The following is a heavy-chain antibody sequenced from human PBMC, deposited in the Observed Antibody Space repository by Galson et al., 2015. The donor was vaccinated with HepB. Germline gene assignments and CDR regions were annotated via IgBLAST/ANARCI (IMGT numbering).Heavy chain of an antibody. V-gene: IGHV3-21*01. CDR1: GFTFSSCT. CDR3: AREAPLTGFLDYFDF. D-gene: IGHD7-27*01. Sequence: SLRLSCAASGFTFSSCTMNWVRQAPGKGLEWVSSISGSGTYIHYAESVKGRFTISRDSAKNSLYLQMNSLRAEDTAVYYCAREAPLTGFLDYFDFWGRGTLVTVSP. CDR2: ISGSGTYI. J-gene: IGHJ4*02.